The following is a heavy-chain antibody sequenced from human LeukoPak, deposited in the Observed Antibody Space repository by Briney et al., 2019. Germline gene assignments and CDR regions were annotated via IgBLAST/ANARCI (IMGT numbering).Heavy chain of an antibody. D-gene: IGHD7-27*01. CDR1: GGSFSGYY. CDR3: ARLTGPPYYFDY. J-gene: IGHJ4*02. Sequence: SETLSLTCAVYGGSFSGYYWSWIRQPPGKGLEWIGEINHSGSTNYNPSLKSRVTISVDTSKNQFSLKLSSVTAADTAVYYCARLTGPPYYFDYWGQGTLVTVSS. V-gene: IGHV4-34*01. CDR2: INHSGST.